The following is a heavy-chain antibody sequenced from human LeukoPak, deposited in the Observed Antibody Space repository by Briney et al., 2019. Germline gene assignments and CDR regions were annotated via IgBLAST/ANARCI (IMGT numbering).Heavy chain of an antibody. Sequence: SETLSLTCTVSGGSVSSGSYYWSWIRQPPGKGLEWIGYIYYSGSTNYNPSLKSRVTISVDTSKNQFSLKLSSVTAADTAVYYCARDLVEYYGSGSYTEVYCYGMDVWGQGTTVTVSS. J-gene: IGHJ6*02. CDR1: GGSVSSGSYY. D-gene: IGHD3-10*01. CDR3: ARDLVEYYGSGSYTEVYCYGMDV. V-gene: IGHV4-61*01. CDR2: IYYSGST.